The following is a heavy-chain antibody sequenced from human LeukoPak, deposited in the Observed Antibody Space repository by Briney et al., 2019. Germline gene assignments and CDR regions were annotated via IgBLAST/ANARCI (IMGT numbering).Heavy chain of an antibody. Sequence: GASVKVSCKASGYTFTGYYMHWVRQAPGQGLEWMGWINPNSGGTNYAQKLQGRVTMTTDTSTSTAYMELRSLRSDDTAVYYCARDPRGGRRFLEWPIYYFDYWGQGTLVTVSS. CDR3: ARDPRGGRRFLEWPIYYFDY. V-gene: IGHV1-2*02. CDR2: INPNSGGT. D-gene: IGHD3-3*01. J-gene: IGHJ4*02. CDR1: GYTFTGYY.